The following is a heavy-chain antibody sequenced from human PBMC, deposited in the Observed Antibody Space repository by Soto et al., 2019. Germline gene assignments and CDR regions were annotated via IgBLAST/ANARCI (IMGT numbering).Heavy chain of an antibody. J-gene: IGHJ4*02. CDR3: ARHRGSGYDFSFDY. CDR2: IYYSGST. V-gene: IGHV4-31*03. Sequence: PSETLSLTCTVSGGSISSGGYYWSWIRQHPGKGLEWIGYIYYSGSTYYNPSLKSRVTISVDTSKNQFSLKLSSVTAADTAVYYCARHRGSGYDFSFDYWGQGTLVTVSS. D-gene: IGHD5-12*01. CDR1: GGSISSGGYY.